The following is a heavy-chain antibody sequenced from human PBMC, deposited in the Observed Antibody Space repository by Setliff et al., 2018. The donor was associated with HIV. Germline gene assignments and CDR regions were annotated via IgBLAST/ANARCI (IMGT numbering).Heavy chain of an antibody. CDR2: FHYSGST. CDR1: GGSISRNYY. V-gene: IGHV4-39*07. CDR3: ASRDTSRYFDDY. Sequence: SETLSLTCNVSGGSISRNYYWGWIRQPPDKGLEWIGSFHYSGSTYYNPSLKSRVTISVDKSKNQFSLKLSSVTAADTAVYYCASRDTSRYFDDYWGQGTLVTVSS. J-gene: IGHJ4*02. D-gene: IGHD3-22*01.